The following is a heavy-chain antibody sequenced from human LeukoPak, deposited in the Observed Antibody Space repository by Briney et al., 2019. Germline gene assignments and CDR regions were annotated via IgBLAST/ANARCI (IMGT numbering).Heavy chain of an antibody. CDR1: GFTFSSYW. J-gene: IGHJ3*02. D-gene: IGHD3-9*01. V-gene: IGHV3-7*01. Sequence: GGSLRLSCAASGFTFSSYWMSWVRQAPGKGLEGVANIKQDGSEKYYVDSVKGRFTISRDNAKNSLYLQMNSLRAEDTAVYYCARVDRYFDWLDAFDIWGQGTMVTVSS. CDR3: ARVDRYFDWLDAFDI. CDR2: IKQDGSEK.